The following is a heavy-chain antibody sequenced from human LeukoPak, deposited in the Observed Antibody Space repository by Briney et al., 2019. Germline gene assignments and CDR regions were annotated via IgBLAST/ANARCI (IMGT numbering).Heavy chain of an antibody. D-gene: IGHD4/OR15-4a*01. Sequence: PGGSLRLSCAASGFTFSSYAMGWVRLAPGKGLEWVSLISGSGDNSYYADSVKGRFTISRDNSKNTLYLQMSSPRAEDTALYYCAKCLGDGTNYYFAHWGQGTLVTVSS. J-gene: IGHJ4*02. CDR2: ISGSGDNS. CDR1: GFTFSSYA. V-gene: IGHV3-23*01. CDR3: AKCLGDGTNYYFAH.